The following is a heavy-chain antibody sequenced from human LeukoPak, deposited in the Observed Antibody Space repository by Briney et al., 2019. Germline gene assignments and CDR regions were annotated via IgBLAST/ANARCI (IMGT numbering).Heavy chain of an antibody. J-gene: IGHJ4*02. Sequence: SETLSLTCTVSGYSISSGDFWGWIRQPPGKGLEWVGTIFHSGNTYYNPSLKSRVTISVATSKNQFSLKLSSVTAADTAVYYCARLPRGGSYDLDYWGQGTLVTVSS. CDR2: IFHSGNT. CDR1: GYSISSGDF. D-gene: IGHD1-26*01. CDR3: ARLPRGGSYDLDY. V-gene: IGHV4-38-2*02.